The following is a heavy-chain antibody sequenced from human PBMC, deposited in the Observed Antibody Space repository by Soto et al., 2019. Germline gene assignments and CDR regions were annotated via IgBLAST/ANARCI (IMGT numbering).Heavy chain of an antibody. D-gene: IGHD6-19*01. CDR2: IYYSGST. J-gene: IGHJ4*02. Sequence: SETLSLTCTVSGCSISSGGYYWSWIRQHPGKGLEWIGYIYYSGSTYYNPSLKSRVTISVDTSKNQFSLKLSSVTAADTAVYYCAREIAVAGTMDYWGQGTLVTVSS. V-gene: IGHV4-31*03. CDR1: GCSISSGGYY. CDR3: AREIAVAGTMDY.